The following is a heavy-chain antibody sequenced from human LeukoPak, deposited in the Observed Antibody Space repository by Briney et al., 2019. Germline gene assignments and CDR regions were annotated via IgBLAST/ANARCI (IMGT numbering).Heavy chain of an antibody. J-gene: IGHJ5*02. CDR1: GFTFSSYG. CDR3: AKGGVPAAIRWFDP. D-gene: IGHD2-2*02. CDR2: IRYDGSNK. V-gene: IGHV3-30*02. Sequence: QPGGSLRLSCAASGFTFSSYGMHWVRQAPGKGLVWVAFIRYDGSNKYYADSVKGRFTISRDNSKNTLYLQMNSLRPEDTAVYYCAKGGVPAAIRWFDPWGQGTLVTVFS.